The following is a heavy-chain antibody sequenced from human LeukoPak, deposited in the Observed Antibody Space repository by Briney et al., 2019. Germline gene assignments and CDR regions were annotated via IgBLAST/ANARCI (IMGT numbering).Heavy chain of an antibody. Sequence: GGSLRLSCAASGFTLSSYAVHWVRPAPGKGLEWVVLISYGGSSKYYADSVKGRFTISRDNSTDTRDLQMNRLTVHDTPVYYCARSVLLPDYWGQGTLVTVSS. CDR1: GFTLSSYA. D-gene: IGHD2-15*01. J-gene: IGHJ4*02. CDR3: ARSVLLPDY. CDR2: ISYGGSSK. V-gene: IGHV3-30-3*01.